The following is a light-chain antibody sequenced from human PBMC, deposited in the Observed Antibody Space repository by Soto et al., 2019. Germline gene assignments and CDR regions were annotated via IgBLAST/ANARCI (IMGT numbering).Light chain of an antibody. CDR2: GNS. Sequence: QSVLTQPPSVSGAPGQRVTISCTGSCSNIGAGYDVHWYQQLPGTAPKLLIYGNSNRPSGVPDRFSGSKSGTSASLAITGLQAEEEADYYCQSYDSSLSGSGVFGGGTKLTVL. J-gene: IGLJ2*01. CDR1: CSNIGAGYD. V-gene: IGLV1-40*01. CDR3: QSYDSSLSGSGV.